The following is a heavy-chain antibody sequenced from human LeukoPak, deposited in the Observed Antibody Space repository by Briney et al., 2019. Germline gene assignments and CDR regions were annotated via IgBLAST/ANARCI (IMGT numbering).Heavy chain of an antibody. J-gene: IGHJ6*02. D-gene: IGHD2-15*01. CDR1: GYTFTGYY. V-gene: IGHV1-2*02. CDR2: INPNSGGT. Sequence: ASVKVSCKASGYTFTGYYMHWVRQAPGQGLEWMGWINPNSGGTNYAQKFQGRVTMTRDTSISTAYMELSRLRSDDTAVYYCARDNRKTYCSGGSCYNYYYYYYGMDVWGQGTTVTVSS. CDR3: ARDNRKTYCSGGSCYNYYYYYYGMDV.